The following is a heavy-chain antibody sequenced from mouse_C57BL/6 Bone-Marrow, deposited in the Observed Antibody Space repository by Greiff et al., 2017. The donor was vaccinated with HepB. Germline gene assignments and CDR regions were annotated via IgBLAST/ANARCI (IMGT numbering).Heavy chain of an antibody. CDR2: IDPEDGET. V-gene: IGHV14-2*01. CDR3: ARPTGPYAMDY. Sequence: EVQLQESGAELVKPGASVKLSCTASGFNIKDYYMHWVKQRTEQGLEWIGRIDPEDGETNSAPKFQGKATITADPSSNTAYLQLSSLTSEDTAVYYWARPTGPYAMDYWGQGTSVTVAS. CDR1: GFNIKDYY. J-gene: IGHJ4*01.